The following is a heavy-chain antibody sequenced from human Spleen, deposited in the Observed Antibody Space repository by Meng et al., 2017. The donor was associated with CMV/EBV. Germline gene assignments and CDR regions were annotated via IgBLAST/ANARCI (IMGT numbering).Heavy chain of an antibody. J-gene: IGHJ4*02. CDR3: ARQLSCSSTSYYKGGYYFDY. CDR2: IYPGDSDT. D-gene: IGHD2-2*02. V-gene: IGHV5-51*01. Sequence: KVSCKGSGYSFTSYWIGWVRQMPGKGLEWMGIIYPGDSDTRYSPPFQGQVTISADKSISTAYLQWSSLKASDTAMYYCARQLSCSSTSYYKGGYYFDYWGQGTLVTVSS. CDR1: GYSFTSYW.